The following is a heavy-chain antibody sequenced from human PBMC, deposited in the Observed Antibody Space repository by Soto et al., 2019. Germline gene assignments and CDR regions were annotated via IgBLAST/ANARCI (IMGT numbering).Heavy chain of an antibody. J-gene: IGHJ3*02. CDR2: ITSSGTTI. CDR1: GFTFSSYE. D-gene: IGHD1-26*01. Sequence: PGGSLRLSCAASGFTFSSYEMNWVRQAPGKGLEWVSCITSSGTTIYYADSVKGRFTISRDNAKNSLYLQMNSLRAEDTAVYYCARDGSGSYYAFDIWGQGTMVTVSS. V-gene: IGHV3-48*03. CDR3: ARDGSGSYYAFDI.